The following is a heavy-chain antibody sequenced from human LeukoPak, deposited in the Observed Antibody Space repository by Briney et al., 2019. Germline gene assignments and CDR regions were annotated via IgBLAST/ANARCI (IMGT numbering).Heavy chain of an antibody. CDR3: ARSSERLSRKMDV. Sequence: PSETLSLTCTVSGGSISSYYRSWIRQPPGKGLEWIGYIYYSGSTNYNPSLKSRVTISVDTSKNQFSLKLSSVTAADTAVYYCARSSERLSRKMDVWGKGTTVTVSS. V-gene: IGHV4-59*01. CDR2: IYYSGST. CDR1: GGSISSYY. J-gene: IGHJ6*04. D-gene: IGHD2-2*01.